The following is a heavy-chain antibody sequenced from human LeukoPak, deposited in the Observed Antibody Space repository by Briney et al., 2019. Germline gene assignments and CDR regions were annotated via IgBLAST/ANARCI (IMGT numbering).Heavy chain of an antibody. D-gene: IGHD6-19*01. J-gene: IGHJ5*02. CDR3: ARTIAVAGTGRFDP. Sequence: GGSLRLSCAASGFTFSSYAMHWVRQAPGKGLEWVAVISYDGSNKYYADSVKGRFTISRDNSKNTLYLQMNSLRAEDTAVYYCARTIAVAGTGRFDPWGQGTLVTVSS. CDR2: ISYDGSNK. CDR1: GFTFSSYA. V-gene: IGHV3-30*04.